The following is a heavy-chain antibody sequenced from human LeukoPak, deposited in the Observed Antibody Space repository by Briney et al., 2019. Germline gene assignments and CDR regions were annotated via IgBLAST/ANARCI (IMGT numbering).Heavy chain of an antibody. Sequence: GGSLRLSCAASGFTFSGSAMHWVRQASGKGLEWVGRIRSKANSYATAYAASVKGRFTISRDDSKNTAYLQMNSLKTEDTAVYYCTRPTSGYYDSSGYISYDYWGQGTLVTVSS. D-gene: IGHD3-22*01. CDR3: TRPTSGYYDSSGYISYDY. V-gene: IGHV3-73*01. CDR2: IRSKANSYAT. J-gene: IGHJ4*02. CDR1: GFTFSGSA.